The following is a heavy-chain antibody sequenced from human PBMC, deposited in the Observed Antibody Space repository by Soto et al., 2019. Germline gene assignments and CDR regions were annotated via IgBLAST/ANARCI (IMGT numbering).Heavy chain of an antibody. CDR3: ARERYQVISDGMDV. V-gene: IGHV1-2*02. CDR2: INPETGGT. Sequence: QVQLVQSGADVKTPGASVRVSCKASGYTFTGYYVHWVREAPGQGLEWMGWINPETGGTSYAQKFQARVALSRDTSINTAYLEVSRLRFDDAAVYFCARERYQVISDGMDVWGQGTTVTVSS. J-gene: IGHJ6*02. CDR1: GYTFTGYY. D-gene: IGHD2-2*01.